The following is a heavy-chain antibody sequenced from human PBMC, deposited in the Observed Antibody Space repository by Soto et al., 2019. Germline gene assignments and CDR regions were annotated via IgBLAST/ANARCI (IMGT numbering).Heavy chain of an antibody. Sequence: QVQLVLSGAEVKKPGSSVKVSCKDSGGTFSTYSMFWVRQAPGQGLEWMGRIIPMLGIRNYAQRFQDRVTITADKSTATAHMELSSLRSEDTALYYCTIGSWSGEVFDIWGQGTMVTVSS. CDR1: GGTFSTYS. D-gene: IGHD2-21*01. CDR3: TIGSWSGEVFDI. CDR2: IIPMLGIR. J-gene: IGHJ3*02. V-gene: IGHV1-69*02.